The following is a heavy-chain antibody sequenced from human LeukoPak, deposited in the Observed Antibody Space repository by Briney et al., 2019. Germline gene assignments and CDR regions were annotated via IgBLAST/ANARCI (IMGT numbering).Heavy chain of an antibody. J-gene: IGHJ4*02. D-gene: IGHD4-11*01. CDR2: IYYSGST. CDR3: ARSPARPVTYFDY. V-gene: IGHV4-59*11. CDR1: GGSISSHY. Sequence: SETLSLTCTVSGGSISSHYWSWIRQPPGKGLEWIGYIYYSGSTNYNPSLKSRVTISVDTSKNQFSLKLSSVTAADTAVYYCARSPARPVTYFDYWGQGTLVTVSS.